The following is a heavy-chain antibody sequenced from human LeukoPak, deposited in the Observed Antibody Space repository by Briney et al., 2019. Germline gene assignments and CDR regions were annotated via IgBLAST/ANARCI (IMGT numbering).Heavy chain of an antibody. J-gene: IGHJ4*02. V-gene: IGHV4-38-2*02. D-gene: IGHD1-26*01. Sequence: SETLSLTCTVSGYSISSGYYWGWIRQPPGKGLEWIGSIYHSGSTYYNPPLKSRVTISLDTSKNQFSLRLNSVTAADTAVYYCARSDYHSGSNPFDYWGQGTLVTVSS. CDR3: ARSDYHSGSNPFDY. CDR2: IYHSGST. CDR1: GYSISSGYY.